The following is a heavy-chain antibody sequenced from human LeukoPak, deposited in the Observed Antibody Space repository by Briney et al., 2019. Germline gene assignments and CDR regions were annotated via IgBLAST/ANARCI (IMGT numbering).Heavy chain of an antibody. V-gene: IGHV3-9*01. J-gene: IGHJ4*02. CDR1: GFTFSSYA. Sequence: PGGSLRLSCAASGFTFSSYAMSWVRQAPGKGLEWVSGISWNSGSIGYADSVKGRFTISRDNAKNSLYLQMNSLRAEDTALYYCAKDIVSAYDSSGTTQFDYWGQGTLVTVSS. CDR3: AKDIVSAYDSSGTTQFDY. CDR2: ISWNSGSI. D-gene: IGHD3-22*01.